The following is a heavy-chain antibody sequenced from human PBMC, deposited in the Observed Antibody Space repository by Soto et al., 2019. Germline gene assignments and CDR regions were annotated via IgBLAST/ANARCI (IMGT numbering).Heavy chain of an antibody. CDR2: IIDSGGST. J-gene: IGHJ6*02. CDR3: AKGRSYYYYGVDV. CDR1: GFTFSSCA. Sequence: GRSLRLSCASSGFTFSSCAMGWFRHAPGKWLEWVSDIIDSGGSTYYADSVNGRFTISRDNSKSTLYLQMNSLRAEDTALYYCAKGRSYYYYGVDVWGQGTTVTVSS. V-gene: IGHV3-23*01.